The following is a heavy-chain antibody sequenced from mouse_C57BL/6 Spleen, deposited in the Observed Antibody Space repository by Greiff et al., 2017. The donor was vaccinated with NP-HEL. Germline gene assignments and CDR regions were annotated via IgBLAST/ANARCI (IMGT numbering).Heavy chain of an antibody. CDR3: AMGTQSHYYAMDY. CDR1: GFTFSDYG. V-gene: IGHV5-17*01. Sequence: EVKLVESGGGLVKPGGSLKLSCAASGFTFSDYGMHWVRQAPEKGLEWVAYISSGSSTIYFADTVKGRFHISRDNAKNNLFLQMTSLRSEDTAMYYCAMGTQSHYYAMDYWGQGTSVTVSS. D-gene: IGHD6-2*01. CDR2: ISSGSSTI. J-gene: IGHJ4*01.